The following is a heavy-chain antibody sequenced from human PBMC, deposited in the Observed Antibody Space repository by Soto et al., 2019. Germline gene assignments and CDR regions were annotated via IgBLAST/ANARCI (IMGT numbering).Heavy chain of an antibody. CDR3: ARRVAEAGYPYHFDY. V-gene: IGHV4-59*08. CDR1: GGSISSYY. CDR2: IYYSGST. Sequence: SETLSLTCTVSGGSISSYYWSWIRQPPGKGLEWIGYIYYSGSTNYNPSLRSRVTISVDTSKNQFSLKLSSVTAADTAVYYCARRVAEAGYPYHFDYWGQGTLVTVSS. J-gene: IGHJ4*02. D-gene: IGHD6-19*01.